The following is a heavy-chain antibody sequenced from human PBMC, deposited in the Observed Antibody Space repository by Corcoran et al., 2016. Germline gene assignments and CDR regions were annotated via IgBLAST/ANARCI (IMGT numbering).Heavy chain of an antibody. D-gene: IGHD6-6*01. V-gene: IGHV3-23*01. J-gene: IGHJ4*02. CDR2: LSSDGGHT. CDR3: AKGGKYSNSPFDF. CDR1: GFTFSSCA. Sequence: EVQLLESGGVLVQPGGSVRLSCAASGFTFSSCAMTWVRQAPGKGLEWVSSLSSDGGHTYYADSVKGRFAISRDNSKNTLYVKMNSLRAEDTAVYYSAKGGKYSNSPFDFWGQGTLVTVSS.